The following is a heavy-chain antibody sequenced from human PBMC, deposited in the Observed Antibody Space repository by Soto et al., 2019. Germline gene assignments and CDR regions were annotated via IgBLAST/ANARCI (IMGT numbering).Heavy chain of an antibody. Sequence: QVQLLQSGAEEKRPGASVKISCKATGYTFTTYGIHWVRQAPGQSLEWMGWINAGDGSTKYSQTFQDRITFARDTAANTVYMDLSSLRSEDTAVYFWARTGKSASYDYWGQGTLVMVSS. D-gene: IGHD3-3*01. J-gene: IGHJ4*02. CDR2: INAGDGST. V-gene: IGHV1-3*05. CDR1: GYTFTTYG. CDR3: ARTGKSASYDY.